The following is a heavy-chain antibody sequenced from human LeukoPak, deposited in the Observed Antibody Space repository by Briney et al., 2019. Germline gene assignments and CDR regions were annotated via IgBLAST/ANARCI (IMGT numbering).Heavy chain of an antibody. CDR3: AKGSMLGYCSGGSCPRGWCFDY. D-gene: IGHD2-15*01. CDR1: GFTFSTSA. J-gene: IGHJ4*02. Sequence: GGSLRPSCSASGFTFSTSAIHWVRQAPGQGLEYVSAISSNGGSTYYAGSVKGRFTISRDNSKNTLYLQMNSLRAEDTAVYYCAKGSMLGYCSGGSCPRGWCFDYWGQGTLVTVSS. V-gene: IGHV3-64*04. CDR2: ISSNGGST.